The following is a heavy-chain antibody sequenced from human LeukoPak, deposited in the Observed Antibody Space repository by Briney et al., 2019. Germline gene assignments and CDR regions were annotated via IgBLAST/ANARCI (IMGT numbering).Heavy chain of an antibody. J-gene: IGHJ5*02. CDR3: AKNFDFWSGLGFNWFDP. CDR2: INSDGSST. V-gene: IGHV3-74*01. CDR1: GFTFSSYW. Sequence: GGSLRLSCAASGFTFSSYWMHWVRQAPGKGLVWVSRINSDGSSTSYADSVKGRFTISRDNAKNTLYLQMNSLRAEDTAVYYCAKNFDFWSGLGFNWFDPWGQGTLVTVSS. D-gene: IGHD3-3*01.